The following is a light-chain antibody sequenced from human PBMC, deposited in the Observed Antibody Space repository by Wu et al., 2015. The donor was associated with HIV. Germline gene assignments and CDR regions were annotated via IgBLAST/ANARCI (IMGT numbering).Light chain of an antibody. J-gene: IGKJ4*01. CDR1: QSISSY. CDR2: AAS. Sequence: DIQMTQSPSSLSASVGDRVTITCRASQSISSYLNWYQQKPGKAPKLLIYAASSLQSGVPSRFSGSGSGTDFTLTISSLQPEDFATYYCQQSYSTRLTFGGGTEGGD. V-gene: IGKV1-39*01. CDR3: QQSYSTRLT.